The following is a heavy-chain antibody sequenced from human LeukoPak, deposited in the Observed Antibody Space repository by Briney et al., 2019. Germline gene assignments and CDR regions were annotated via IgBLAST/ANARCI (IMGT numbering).Heavy chain of an antibody. Sequence: PSETLSLTCTVSGGSISSYYWSWIRQPPGKGLEWIGCIYHSGYTNYNPSLKSRGTISLDTSKKQFSLKLSSATAADTAVYYCARVLDLSKRGLDAFDIWGQGTMVTVSS. V-gene: IGHV4-59*01. CDR3: ARVLDLSKRGLDAFDI. CDR2: IYHSGYT. J-gene: IGHJ3*02. D-gene: IGHD3-16*01. CDR1: GGSISSYY.